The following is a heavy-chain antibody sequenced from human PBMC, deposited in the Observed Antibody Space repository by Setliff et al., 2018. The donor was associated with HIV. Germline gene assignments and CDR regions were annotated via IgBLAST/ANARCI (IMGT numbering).Heavy chain of an antibody. Sequence: ASVKVSCKAFGYTFTSYFLHWVRQAPGQGLEWLGIIDPNGGATNNAQKLQGRLTVTTDTSTGTLYMELSNLRSDDSAVYYCARAGGGATDQAFDIWGQGTMVTFSS. CDR3: ARAGGGATDQAFDI. D-gene: IGHD2-2*01. CDR2: IDPNGGAT. V-gene: IGHV1-46*01. CDR1: GYTFTSYF. J-gene: IGHJ3*02.